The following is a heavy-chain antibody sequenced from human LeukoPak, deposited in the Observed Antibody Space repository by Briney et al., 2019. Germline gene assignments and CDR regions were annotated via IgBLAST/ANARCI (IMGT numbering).Heavy chain of an antibody. CDR2: ITTSDGNT. CDR1: GFTYSSYG. J-gene: IGHJ4*02. CDR3: AKDGGLWVSAHWGDS. D-gene: IGHD7-27*01. V-gene: IGHV3-23*01. Sequence: GGSLRLSCAASGFTYSSYGRHWVRQAPGKGLEWVSTITTSDGNTYYADSVKGRFTVSRDNSKNTLFLQMNGLRAEDTAVYYCAKDGGLWVSAHWGDSWGRGTLVTVSS.